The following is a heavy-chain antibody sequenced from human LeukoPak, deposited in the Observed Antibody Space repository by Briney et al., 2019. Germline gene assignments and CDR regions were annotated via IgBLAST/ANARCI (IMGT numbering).Heavy chain of an antibody. Sequence: ASVKASCKASGYTFTSYGISWVRQAPGQGLEWMGWISAYNGNTNYAQKLQGRVTMTIDTSTSTAYMELRSLRSDDTAVYYCARVYPGYYYGMDVWGQGTTVTVSS. CDR1: GYTFTSYG. CDR3: ARVYPGYYYGMDV. J-gene: IGHJ6*02. V-gene: IGHV1-18*01. CDR2: ISAYNGNT.